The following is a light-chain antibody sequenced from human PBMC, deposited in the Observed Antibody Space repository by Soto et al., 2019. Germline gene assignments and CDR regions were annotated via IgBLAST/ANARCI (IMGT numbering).Light chain of an antibody. V-gene: IGLV2-14*01. CDR2: DVS. CDR3: SSYTSSSPPNV. Sequence: QSVLTQPASVSGSPGQSITISCIGTSSDVGGNNFVSWYQHHPGKAPKLMIYDVSNGPSGVYNRFSDSKSGNTTSLAISGLQAEDEADYDCSSYTSSSPPNVFGTGTKVTVL. J-gene: IGLJ1*01. CDR1: SSDVGGNNF.